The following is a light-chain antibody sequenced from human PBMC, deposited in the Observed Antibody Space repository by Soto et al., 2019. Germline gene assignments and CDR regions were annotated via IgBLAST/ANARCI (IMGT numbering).Light chain of an antibody. Sequence: SYELTQPPSVSVAPGQTATLTCGGDNIGSQSVHWYRQKPVQAPVLVVFHDGDRPSGIPDRFSVSNSGNTATLTISGVEVGEEADYYCQVWDSSSDQVVGGGTKLTVL. V-gene: IGLV3-21*02. CDR2: HDG. CDR1: NIGSQS. J-gene: IGLJ3*02. CDR3: QVWDSSSDQV.